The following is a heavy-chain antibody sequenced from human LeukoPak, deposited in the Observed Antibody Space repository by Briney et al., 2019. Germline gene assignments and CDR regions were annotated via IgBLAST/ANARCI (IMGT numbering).Heavy chain of an antibody. CDR1: GFTFSSYA. CDR2: ISGSGGSI. CDR3: AIPAGRITMIVEGNY. V-gene: IGHV3-23*01. D-gene: IGHD3-22*01. J-gene: IGHJ4*02. Sequence: GGSLRLSCAASGFTFSSYAMSWVRQAPGKGLEWVSAISGSGGSIYYADSVKGRFTISRDNSKNTLYLQMNSLRAEDTAVYYCAIPAGRITMIVEGNYWGQGTLVTVSS.